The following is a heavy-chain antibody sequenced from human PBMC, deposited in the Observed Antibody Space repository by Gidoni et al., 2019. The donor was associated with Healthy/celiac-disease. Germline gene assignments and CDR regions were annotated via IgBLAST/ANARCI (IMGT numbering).Heavy chain of an antibody. J-gene: IGHJ6*02. Sequence: QVQLVQSGAEVKKPGASVKVSCKASGYTFTSYGISWVRQAPGQGLEWLGWISAYNGNTNYAQKLQGRVTMTTDTSTSTAYMELRSLRSDDTAVYYCARDYNELRFLEWLFTYYYYGMDVWGQGTTVTVSS. D-gene: IGHD3-3*01. V-gene: IGHV1-18*01. CDR1: GYTFTSYG. CDR3: ARDYNELRFLEWLFTYYYYGMDV. CDR2: ISAYNGNT.